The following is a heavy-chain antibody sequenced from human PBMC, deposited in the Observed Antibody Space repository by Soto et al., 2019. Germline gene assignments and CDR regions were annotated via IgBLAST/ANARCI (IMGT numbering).Heavy chain of an antibody. V-gene: IGHV4-59*08. CDR2: IYYSGST. CDR3: ASHISPPDYGAPNYYYYYYCMAV. Sequence: QVQLQESGPGLGKPSETLSLTCTVSGGSFSSYYWSWIRQPPGKGLEWIGYIYYSGSTNCNPSLKSRVPISVDTSKNQCSLKLSSVTAADTAVYSCASHISPPDYGAPNYYYYYYCMAVWCKGTTVTVSS. D-gene: IGHD4-17*01. CDR1: GGSFSSYY. J-gene: IGHJ6*03.